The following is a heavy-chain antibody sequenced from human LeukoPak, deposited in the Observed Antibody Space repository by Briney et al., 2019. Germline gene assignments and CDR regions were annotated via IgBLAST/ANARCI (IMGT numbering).Heavy chain of an antibody. D-gene: IGHD5-24*01. Sequence: PSETLSLTCTVSGGSISSYYWSWIRQPAGKELEGIGRIYTSGSTNYNPSLTSRVTMSVDTSKNQFSLKLSSVTAADTAVYYCARAMGDAYNYCCGYMDGGSKGTTVTVS. CDR1: GGSISSYY. CDR3: ARAMGDAYNYCCGYMDG. V-gene: IGHV4-4*07. CDR2: IYTSGST. J-gene: IGHJ6*03.